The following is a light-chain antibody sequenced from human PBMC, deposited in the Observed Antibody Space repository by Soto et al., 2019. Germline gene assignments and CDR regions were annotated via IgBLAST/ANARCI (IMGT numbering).Light chain of an antibody. CDR2: DAS. Sequence: DIQMTQSPSTLSPSVGDTVTITCRASRSISDWLAWYQQKPGKAPKLLIFDASSLKSGVPSRFSGSGSGTEFTLTISRLQPDDVATYSCQQSYSTTWTFGQGTKVDIK. J-gene: IGKJ1*01. CDR3: QQSYSTTWT. V-gene: IGKV1-5*01. CDR1: RSISDW.